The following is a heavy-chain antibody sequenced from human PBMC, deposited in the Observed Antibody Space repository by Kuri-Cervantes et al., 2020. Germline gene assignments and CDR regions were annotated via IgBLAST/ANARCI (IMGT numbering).Heavy chain of an antibody. D-gene: IGHD3-10*02. Sequence: GGSLRLSCAASGFTFDDYTMHWVPQAPGKGLEWVSLISWDGGSTYYADSVKRRFTISRDNSKNSLYLQMNSLRTEDTALYYCAKAMFGESPIYGMDVWGQGATVTVSS. V-gene: IGHV3-43*01. CDR2: ISWDGGST. J-gene: IGHJ6*02. CDR1: GFTFDDYT. CDR3: AKAMFGESPIYGMDV.